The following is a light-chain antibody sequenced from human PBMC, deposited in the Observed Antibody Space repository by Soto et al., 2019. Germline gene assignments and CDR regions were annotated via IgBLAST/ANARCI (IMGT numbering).Light chain of an antibody. V-gene: IGKV2-28*01. CDR1: QSLLHSNGYNY. J-gene: IGKJ1*01. Sequence: DIVMTQSPLSLPVTPGEPASISCRSSQSLLHSNGYNYLDWYLQKPGQSPQLLIYLGSNRASGVPDRFSGSGSGTDFTLEISRVEAEDVGVYYCMQALQTRTWTFGQGTKVEIK. CDR2: LGS. CDR3: MQALQTRTWT.